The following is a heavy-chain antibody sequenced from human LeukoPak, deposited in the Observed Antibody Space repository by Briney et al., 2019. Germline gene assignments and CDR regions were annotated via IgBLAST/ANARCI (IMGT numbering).Heavy chain of an antibody. J-gene: IGHJ4*02. V-gene: IGHV4-34*01. CDR2: INHSGSI. CDR3: ARGRVYYGSVF. D-gene: IGHD3-10*01. CDR1: GGSFSDYY. Sequence: PSETPSLTCAAYGGSFSDYYWSWIRQPPAKGLEWIGEINHSGSINYNPSLKSRVTISLDTSKNQFSLKLSSVTAADTAVYYCARGRVYYGSVFWGQGTLVTVSS.